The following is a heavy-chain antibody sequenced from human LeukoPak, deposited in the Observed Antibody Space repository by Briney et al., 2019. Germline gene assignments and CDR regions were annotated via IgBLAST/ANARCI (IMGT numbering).Heavy chain of an antibody. J-gene: IGHJ4*02. CDR3: AKGPFFYYDASGYNYFDF. CDR2: MSGSGGMT. D-gene: IGHD3-22*01. CDR1: GFTFSDYY. Sequence: GGSLRLSCAASGFTFSDYYMSWIRQAPGKGLEWVSAMSGSGGMTYYADSVKGRFTISRDNSKKTLYLQMDSLRAEDTAVYYCAKGPFFYYDASGYNYFDFWGQGTLVTVSS. V-gene: IGHV3-23*01.